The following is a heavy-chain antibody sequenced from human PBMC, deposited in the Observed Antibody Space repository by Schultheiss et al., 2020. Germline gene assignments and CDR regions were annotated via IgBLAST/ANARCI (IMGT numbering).Heavy chain of an antibody. D-gene: IGHD6-13*01. Sequence: GGSLRLSCAASGFTFSSYAMSWVRQAPGKGLEWVSAISGSGGSTYYADSVKGRFTISRDNSKNTLYLQMNSLRAEDTAVYYCAKDTTQVVGSWSSAFDYWGQGTLVTVSS. V-gene: IGHV3-23*01. CDR2: ISGSGGST. CDR1: GFTFSSYA. J-gene: IGHJ4*02. CDR3: AKDTTQVVGSWSSAFDY.